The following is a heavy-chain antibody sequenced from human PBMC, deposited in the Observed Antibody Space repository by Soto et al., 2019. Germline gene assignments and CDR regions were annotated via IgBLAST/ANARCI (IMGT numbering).Heavy chain of an antibody. CDR1: GYTFTGYY. J-gene: IGHJ4*02. D-gene: IGHD6-13*01. CDR3: ARVSKAAAPDY. Sequence: ASVKVSCKTSGYTFTGYYMHWVRQAPGQGLEWMGWINPNSGGTNYAQKFQGWVTMTRDTSISTAYMELSRLRSDDTAVYYCARVSKAAAPDYWGQGTLVTVSS. V-gene: IGHV1-2*04. CDR2: INPNSGGT.